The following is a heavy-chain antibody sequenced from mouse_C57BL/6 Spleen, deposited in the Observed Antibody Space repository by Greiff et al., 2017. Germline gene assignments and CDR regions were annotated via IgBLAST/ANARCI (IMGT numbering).Heavy chain of an antibody. CDR1: GYTFTDYY. CDR3: AAQATYNAMDY. J-gene: IGHJ4*01. CDR2: INPNNGGT. D-gene: IGHD3-2*02. Sequence: EVQLQQSGPELVKPGASVKISCKASGYTFTDYYMNWVKQSHGKSLEWIGDINPNNGGTRYNQTFKGKATLTVDKYSSTAYMGLRSLTSEDSAVYYWAAQATYNAMDYWGQGTSVTVSS. V-gene: IGHV1-26*01.